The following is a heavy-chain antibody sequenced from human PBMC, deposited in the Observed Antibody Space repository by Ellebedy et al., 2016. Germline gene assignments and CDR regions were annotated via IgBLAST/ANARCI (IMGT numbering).Heavy chain of an antibody. D-gene: IGHD6-19*01. Sequence: GESLKISCEASGLRFSSYWMSWVRQAPGKGLEWVANIKQDGSEKYYVDSVKGRFTISRDNAKNSLYLQMNSLRAEDTAIYYCASSGSSGWNRAVNWLDPWGRGTLVTVSS. CDR3: ASSGSSGWNRAVNWLDP. CDR2: IKQDGSEK. CDR1: GLRFSSYW. J-gene: IGHJ5*02. V-gene: IGHV3-7*01.